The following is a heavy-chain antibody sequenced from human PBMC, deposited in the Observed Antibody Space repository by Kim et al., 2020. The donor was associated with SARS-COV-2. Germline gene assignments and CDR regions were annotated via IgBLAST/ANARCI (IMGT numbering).Heavy chain of an antibody. CDR3: ARDRGQQLGTGVLDD. Sequence: ASVKVSCKTSGYTFTSNSVSWVRQAPGQGLEWMGWISSYSGQTNYAQKLQGRVTMTTDTSTSTAYMELRTLRSDDTAVYFCARDRGQQLGTGVLDDWGQGTRGT. D-gene: IGHD6-13*01. CDR1: GYTFTSNS. V-gene: IGHV1-18*04. J-gene: IGHJ4*02. CDR2: ISSYSGQT.